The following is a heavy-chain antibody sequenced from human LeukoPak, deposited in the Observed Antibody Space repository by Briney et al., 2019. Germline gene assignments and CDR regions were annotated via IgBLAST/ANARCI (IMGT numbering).Heavy chain of an antibody. V-gene: IGHV1-18*01. CDR3: ARDGNIAVAGQLGY. D-gene: IGHD6-19*01. CDR1: GYTFTSYG. Sequence: GASVKVSCKASGYTFTSYGISWVRQAPGQGLEWVGWISAYNDNTNYAQKLQGRVIMTTDTPTGTAYMELRNLRSDDTAVYYCARDGNIAVAGQLGYWGQGTLVTVSS. CDR2: ISAYNDNT. J-gene: IGHJ4*02.